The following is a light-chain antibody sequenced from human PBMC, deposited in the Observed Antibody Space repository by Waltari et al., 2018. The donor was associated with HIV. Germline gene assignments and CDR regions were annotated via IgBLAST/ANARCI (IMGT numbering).Light chain of an antibody. CDR2: EVS. CDR3: CSYAGSSTLYV. V-gene: IGLV2-23*02. CDR1: SGDVGSYNL. J-gene: IGLJ1*01. Sequence: QSALTQPASVSGSPGQSITISCTGPSGDVGSYNLFSWYQQHPGKAPKLMIYEVSKRPSGVSNRFSGSKSGNTASLTISGLQAEDEADYYCCSYAGSSTLYVFGTGTKVTVL.